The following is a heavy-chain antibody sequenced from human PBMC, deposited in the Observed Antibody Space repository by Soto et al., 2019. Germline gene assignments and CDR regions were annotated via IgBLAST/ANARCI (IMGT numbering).Heavy chain of an antibody. CDR1: VFTFRSYW. CDR3: AGDEDYDFWSGHPEYSHY. D-gene: IGHD3-3*01. J-gene: IGHJ4*02. CDR2: IKPDGSEK. Sequence: GGSMRLSCSTSVFTFRSYWMTWVRQAPGKGPEWVANIKPDGSEKQYVDSVKGRFTVSRDNAKKSLDLQMNSLRVEDTAVYYCAGDEDYDFWSGHPEYSHYWGQG. V-gene: IGHV3-7*03.